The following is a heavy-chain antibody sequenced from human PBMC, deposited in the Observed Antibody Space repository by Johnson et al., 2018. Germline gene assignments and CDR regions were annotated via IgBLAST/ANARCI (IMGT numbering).Heavy chain of an antibody. CDR1: GFTFSSYG. CDR2: IWSDGSNK. D-gene: IGHD6-13*01. V-gene: IGHV3-33*01. Sequence: QVQLVQSGGGVVQPGRSLRLSCAASGFTFSSYGMHWVRQAPGKGLEWVAVIWSDGSNKYYADSVKGRITISRDTSKNTLYVQMNSLRPEETGVYYCARDFSSRWYNYMDVWGKGTTVTVTS. CDR3: ARDFSSRWYNYMDV. J-gene: IGHJ6*03.